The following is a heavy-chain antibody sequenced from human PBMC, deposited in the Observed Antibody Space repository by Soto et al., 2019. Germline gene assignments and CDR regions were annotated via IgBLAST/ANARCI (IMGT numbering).Heavy chain of an antibody. V-gene: IGHV1-69*06. CDR2: IIPIFGTA. Sequence: QVQLVQSGAEVKKPGSSVKVSCKTSGGTFSTYSIVCVRQAPGEGLEWMGGIIPIFGTANYAQKFQDRVTITADKSTNTAFMELSSLKSEDTAMYYCASSSGNNYGVGTNYYFDYWGQGTLVTVSS. CDR1: GGTFSTYS. J-gene: IGHJ4*02. CDR3: ASSSGNNYGVGTNYYFDY. D-gene: IGHD1-26*01.